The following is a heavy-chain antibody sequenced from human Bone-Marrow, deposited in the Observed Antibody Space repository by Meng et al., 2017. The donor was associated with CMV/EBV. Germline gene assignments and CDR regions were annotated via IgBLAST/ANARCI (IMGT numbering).Heavy chain of an antibody. Sequence: GGPLRLSCAASGFTFSSYSMNWVRQAPGKGLEWVSSISSSSSYIYYADSVKGRFTISRDNAKNSLYLQMNSLRAEDTAVYYCARDVDYSGYYYYYGMDVWGQGTTVTVSS. CDR3: ARDVDYSGYYYYYGMDV. J-gene: IGHJ6*02. CDR2: ISSSSSYI. D-gene: IGHD3-10*01. V-gene: IGHV3-21*01. CDR1: GFTFSSYS.